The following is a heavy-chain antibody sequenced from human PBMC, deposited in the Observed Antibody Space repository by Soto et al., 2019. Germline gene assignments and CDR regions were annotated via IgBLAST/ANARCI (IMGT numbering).Heavy chain of an antibody. Sequence: ASVKVSCKASGYTFTGYYMHWVRQAPGQGLEWMGWINPNSGGTNYAQKFQGWVTMTRDTSISTAYMELSRLRSDDTAVYYCARESLFTQTSIAARPFDYWGQGTLVTVSS. CDR1: GYTFTGYY. CDR3: ARESLFTQTSIAARPFDY. V-gene: IGHV1-2*04. J-gene: IGHJ4*02. CDR2: INPNSGGT. D-gene: IGHD6-6*01.